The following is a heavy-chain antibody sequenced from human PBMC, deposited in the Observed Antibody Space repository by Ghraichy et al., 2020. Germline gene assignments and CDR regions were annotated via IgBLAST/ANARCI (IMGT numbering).Heavy chain of an antibody. CDR2: ISYSGST. CDR1: GDSINSGGYY. J-gene: IGHJ3*01. Sequence: SETLSLTCTVSGDSINSGGYYWSWIRQHPGKGLEWIGHISYSGSTDYNPSLKGRVTISLDTSKNQFSLKLGSVTAADTAVYYCASAPLLLRDSGSGAFDVWGQGTVVIISS. CDR3: ASAPLLLRDSGSGAFDV. V-gene: IGHV4-31*03. D-gene: IGHD3-9*01.